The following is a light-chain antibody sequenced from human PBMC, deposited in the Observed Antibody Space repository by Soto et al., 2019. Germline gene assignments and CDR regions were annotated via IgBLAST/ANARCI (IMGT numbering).Light chain of an antibody. CDR3: QQYNSYWT. Sequence: IQMTQSPSTLSASVGDRVTTTFRASQSISSWLAWYQEKPGKAPKLLIYDASSVESGVASRFSGSGSGTEFPLTISSLQADDFATYYCQQYNSYWTFGEGTKVDI. CDR1: QSISSW. J-gene: IGKJ1*01. V-gene: IGKV1-5*01. CDR2: DAS.